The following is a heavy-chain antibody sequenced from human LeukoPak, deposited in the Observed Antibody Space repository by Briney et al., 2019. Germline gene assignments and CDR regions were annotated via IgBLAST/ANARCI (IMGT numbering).Heavy chain of an antibody. CDR2: ISGSGGST. V-gene: IGHV3-23*01. D-gene: IGHD3-22*01. CDR1: GFTFSSYG. J-gene: IGHJ4*02. Sequence: GGSLRLSCAASGFTFSSYGMSWVRQAPGKVLEWVSAISGSGGSTYYADSVKGRFTISRDNSKNTLYLQMNSLRAEDTAVYYCAKGGSSGYYYVGDNFDYWGQGTLVTVSS. CDR3: AKGGSSGYYYVGDNFDY.